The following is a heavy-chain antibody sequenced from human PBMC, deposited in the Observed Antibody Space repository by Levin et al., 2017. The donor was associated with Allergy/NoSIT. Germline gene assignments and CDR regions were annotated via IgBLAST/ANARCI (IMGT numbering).Heavy chain of an antibody. V-gene: IGHV7-4-1*02. CDR3: ARGIITIFGVVIIPLDY. Sequence: ASVKVSCKASGYTFTSYAMNWVRQAPGQGLEWMGWINTNTGNPTYAQGFTGRFVFSLDTSVSTAYLQISSLKAEDTAVYYCARGIITIFGVVIIPLDYWGQGTLVTVSS. D-gene: IGHD3-3*01. J-gene: IGHJ4*02. CDR1: GYTFTSYA. CDR2: INTNTGNP.